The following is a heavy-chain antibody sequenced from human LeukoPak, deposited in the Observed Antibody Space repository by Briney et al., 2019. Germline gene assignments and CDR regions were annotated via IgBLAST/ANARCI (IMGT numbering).Heavy chain of an antibody. Sequence: GGSLRLSCAASGFTFSSYGVHWVRQAPGKGLEWVAVISYDGSNKHYADSVKGRFTISRDNSKNTLYLQMNSLRAEDTAVYYCAKDRVIVTYYYYGMDVWGQGTTVTVSS. J-gene: IGHJ6*02. CDR2: ISYDGSNK. CDR1: GFTFSSYG. CDR3: AKDRVIVTYYYYGMDV. D-gene: IGHD3-16*02. V-gene: IGHV3-30*18.